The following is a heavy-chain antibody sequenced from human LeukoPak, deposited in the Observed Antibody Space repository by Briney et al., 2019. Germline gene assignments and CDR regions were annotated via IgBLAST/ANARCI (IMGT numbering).Heavy chain of an antibody. D-gene: IGHD6-19*01. CDR1: GFSFSNVW. J-gene: IGHJ1*01. CDR2: IKSETDGGTA. V-gene: IGHV3-15*01. CDR3: TTVMTVAGKRHFQY. Sequence: GGSLRLSCVASGFSFSNVWMSWVRQAPGKGLEWVGRIKSETDGGTADYAAHVRGRITMSRDDSNNTLYLQMNSLETGDTAVYYCTTVMTVAGKRHFQYWGQGTLVTVSS.